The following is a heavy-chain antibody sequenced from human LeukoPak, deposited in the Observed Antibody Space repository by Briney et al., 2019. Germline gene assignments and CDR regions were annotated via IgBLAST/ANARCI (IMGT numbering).Heavy chain of an antibody. D-gene: IGHD2-21*01. J-gene: IGHJ4*02. CDR2: INHSGST. V-gene: IGHV4-34*01. CDR1: GGSFSGYY. CDR3: ARGNTLFFY. Sequence: SETLSLTCAVYGGSFSGYYWSWIRQPPGKGLEWIGEINHSGSTNYNPSLKSRVTISVDTSKNQFSLKLSSVTAADTAVYYCARGNTLFFYWGQGILVTVSS.